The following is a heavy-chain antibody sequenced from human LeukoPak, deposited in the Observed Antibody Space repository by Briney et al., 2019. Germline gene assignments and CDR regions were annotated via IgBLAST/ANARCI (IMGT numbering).Heavy chain of an antibody. CDR1: SGSVSTSSYY. D-gene: IGHD6-13*01. V-gene: IGHV4-39*01. Sequence: PSETLSLTCTVSSGSVSTSSYYWGWIRQPPGKGLEWIGSVYYSGSTYYNPSLKSRVTISVDTSKNQFSLKLSSVTAADTAVYYCVRQSTSWHRIIDYWGQGALVTVSS. CDR3: VRQSTSWHRIIDY. J-gene: IGHJ4*02. CDR2: VYYSGST.